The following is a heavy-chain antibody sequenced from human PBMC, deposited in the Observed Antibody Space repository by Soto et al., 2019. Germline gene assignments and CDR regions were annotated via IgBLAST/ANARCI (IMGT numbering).Heavy chain of an antibody. D-gene: IGHD3-10*01. V-gene: IGHV6-1*01. Sequence: SQTLSLTCAISGDSVSSTSAAWNWIRQSPSRGLEWLGRTYYRSKWYNDYAVSVKSRITINPDTSKNQFSLQLNSVTPEDTAVYYCARVELLWFGESFGYNWFDPWGQGTLVTVSS. CDR3: ARVELLWFGESFGYNWFDP. J-gene: IGHJ5*02. CDR2: TYYRSKWYN. CDR1: GDSVSSTSAA.